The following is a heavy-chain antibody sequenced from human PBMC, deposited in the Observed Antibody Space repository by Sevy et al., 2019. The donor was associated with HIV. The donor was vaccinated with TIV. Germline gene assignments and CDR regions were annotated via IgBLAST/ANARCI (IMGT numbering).Heavy chain of an antibody. V-gene: IGHV1-18*01. Sequence: ASVKVSCKASGYTFTSYGISWVRQAPGQGLEWMGWISAYNGNTNYAQKLQGRVTMTTDTSTSTAYMELRSLRSDDTAVYYCASDYYGSGSYYNFPVDYWGQGTLVTVSS. CDR2: ISAYNGNT. CDR3: ASDYYGSGSYYNFPVDY. J-gene: IGHJ4*02. D-gene: IGHD3-10*01. CDR1: GYTFTSYG.